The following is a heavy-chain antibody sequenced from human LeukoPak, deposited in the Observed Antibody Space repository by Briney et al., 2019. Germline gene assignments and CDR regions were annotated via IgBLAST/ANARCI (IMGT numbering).Heavy chain of an antibody. Sequence: ASVKVSCKASGRTFSSYAISWVRQAPGQGLEWMGGIIPIFGTANYAQKFQGRVTITADKSTSTAYMELSSLRSEDTAVYYCASTPQYSSSWYATSSIDYWGQGTLVTASS. J-gene: IGHJ4*02. CDR2: IIPIFGTA. V-gene: IGHV1-69*06. CDR3: ASTPQYSSSWYATSSIDY. CDR1: GRTFSSYA. D-gene: IGHD6-13*01.